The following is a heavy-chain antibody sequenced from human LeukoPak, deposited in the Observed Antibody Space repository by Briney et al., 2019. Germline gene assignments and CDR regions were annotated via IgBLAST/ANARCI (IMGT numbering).Heavy chain of an antibody. CDR1: GGSIRSGSHY. CDR3: AKRDDSGGNLVDL. CDR2: IYYSGST. J-gene: IGHJ4*02. V-gene: IGHV4-39*02. Sequence: SETLSLTRTVSGGSIRSGSHYWAWILQPPGKGLEWSCSIYYSGSTYYNPSLENRVTISIDTSKNHFSLKLSSLSAADTSVYYCAKRDDSGGNLVDLWGQGTLVTVS. D-gene: IGHD3-22*01.